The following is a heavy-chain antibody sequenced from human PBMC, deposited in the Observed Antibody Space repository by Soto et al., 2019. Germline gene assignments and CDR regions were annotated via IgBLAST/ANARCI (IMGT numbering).Heavy chain of an antibody. CDR1: GGSISSSNW. V-gene: IGHV4-4*02. CDR2: IYHSGST. D-gene: IGHD3-10*01. Sequence: PSETLSLTCAVSGGSISSSNWWSWVRQPPGKGLEWIGEIYHSGSTNYNPSLKSRVTISVDKSKNQFSLKLSSVTAADTAVYYCARGGITMVRGVIITARSRKASNWFDPWGQGTLVTVSS. CDR3: ARGGITMVRGVIITARSRKASNWFDP. J-gene: IGHJ5*02.